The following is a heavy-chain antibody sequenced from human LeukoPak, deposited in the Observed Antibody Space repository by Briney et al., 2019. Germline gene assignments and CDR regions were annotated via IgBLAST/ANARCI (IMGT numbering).Heavy chain of an antibody. D-gene: IGHD3-3*01. J-gene: IGHJ4*02. CDR2: IKGDGIST. Sequence: PGGSLRLSCAASGFDFSSNWMHWVRHAPGQGLVWVSRIKGDGISTNYADSVKGRFTISRDIAKNTLYLQMNSLRAEDTGVYSCAKDHYWSIDYWGRGTLVTVSS. CDR1: GFDFSSNW. CDR3: AKDHYWSIDY. V-gene: IGHV3-74*01.